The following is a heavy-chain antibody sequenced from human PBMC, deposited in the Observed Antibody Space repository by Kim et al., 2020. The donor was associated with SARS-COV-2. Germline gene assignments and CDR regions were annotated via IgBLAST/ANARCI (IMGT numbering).Heavy chain of an antibody. D-gene: IGHD3-10*01. CDR1: GGSFSGYY. CDR2: INHSGST. V-gene: IGHV4-34*01. Sequence: SETLSLTCAVYGGSFSGYYWSWIRQPPGKGLEWIGEINHSGSTNYNPSLKSRVTISVDTSKNQFSLKLSSVTAADTAVYYCARATYYYGSGSYYNLNWFDPWGQGTLVTVSS. CDR3: ARATYYYGSGSYYNLNWFDP. J-gene: IGHJ5*02.